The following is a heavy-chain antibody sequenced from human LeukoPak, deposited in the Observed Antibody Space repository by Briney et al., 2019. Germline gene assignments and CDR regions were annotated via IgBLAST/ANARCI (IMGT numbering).Heavy chain of an antibody. CDR3: ARDTSTDFPFDY. J-gene: IGHJ4*02. CDR1: GFTFSDYY. Sequence: PGGSLRLSCAASGFTFSDYYMSWIRQAPGKGLEWISYISSSSSYTNYADSVKGQFTISRDNAKNSLYLQMNSLRAEDTAVYYCARDTSTDFPFDYWGQGTLVTVSS. D-gene: IGHD2-21*02. V-gene: IGHV3-11*06. CDR2: ISSSSSYT.